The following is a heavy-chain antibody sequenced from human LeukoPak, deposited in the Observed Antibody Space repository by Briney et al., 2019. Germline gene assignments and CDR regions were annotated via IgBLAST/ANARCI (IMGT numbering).Heavy chain of an antibody. J-gene: IGHJ3*02. D-gene: IGHD2-21*01. CDR2: INPNSGGT. V-gene: IGHV1-2*04. CDR1: GYTFTGYY. Sequence: EASVKVSCKASGYTFTGYYMHWVRQAPGQGLEWMGWINPNSGGTNYAQKFQGWVTMTRDTSISTAYMELSRLRSDDTAVYYCARGPRGEPHAFDIWGQGTMVTVSS. CDR3: ARGPRGEPHAFDI.